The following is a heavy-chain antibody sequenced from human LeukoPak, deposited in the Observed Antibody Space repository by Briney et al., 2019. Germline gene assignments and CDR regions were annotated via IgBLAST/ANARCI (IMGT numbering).Heavy chain of an antibody. CDR1: GYSFINFY. CDR3: ATVLRLFDAFDI. D-gene: IGHD5-12*01. J-gene: IGHJ3*02. V-gene: IGHV1-46*01. CDR2: INPSGGST. Sequence: ASVKVSCKASGYSFINFYIHWVRQAPGQGLEWMGMINPSGGSTDYSQKFQGRVTMTEDTSTDTAYMELSSLRSEDTAVYYCATVLRLFDAFDIWGQGTMVTVSS.